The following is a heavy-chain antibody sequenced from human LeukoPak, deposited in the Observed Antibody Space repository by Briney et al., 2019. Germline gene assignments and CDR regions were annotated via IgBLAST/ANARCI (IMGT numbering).Heavy chain of an antibody. Sequence: GGSLRLSCTASGFTFSNYAMSWVRRAPGKGLEWVAVVWYDGSNIHYVDSVKGRFTISRDNSKSTLYLQMNSLTAEDTAVYYCARGGYSGTYYFDYWGQGTLVTVSS. CDR3: ARGGYSGTYYFDY. D-gene: IGHD1-26*01. CDR1: GFTFSNYA. J-gene: IGHJ4*02. V-gene: IGHV3-33*08. CDR2: VWYDGSNI.